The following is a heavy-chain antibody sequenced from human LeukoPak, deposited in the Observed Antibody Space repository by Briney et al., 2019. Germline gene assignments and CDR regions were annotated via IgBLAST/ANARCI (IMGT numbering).Heavy chain of an antibody. J-gene: IGHJ4*02. V-gene: IGHV4-59*01. CDR1: GGSIRSYY. D-gene: IGHD4-17*01. Sequence: SETLSLTCTVSGGSIRSYYWSWIRQPPGKGLGWIGYIYYSGSTNYNPSLKSRVSISVDTSKNQFSLKLSSVTAADTPVYYCARTGSTVTMLYPFDHWGQGTLVTVSS. CDR2: IYYSGST. CDR3: ARTGSTVTMLYPFDH.